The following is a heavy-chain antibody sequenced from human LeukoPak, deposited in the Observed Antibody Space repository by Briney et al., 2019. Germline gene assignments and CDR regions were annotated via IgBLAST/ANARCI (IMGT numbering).Heavy chain of an antibody. CDR3: ARGRLNGNVDF. D-gene: IGHD1-20*01. CDR1: GLTVSSNY. Sequence: GGSLRLSCAASGLTVSSNYMSWVRQAPGKGLEWVSVIYSGGSTYYADSVKDRFTISRDNSKNTLYLQMNSLRAEDTAVYYCARGRLNGNVDFWGQGTLVTVSS. CDR2: IYSGGST. J-gene: IGHJ4*02. V-gene: IGHV3-53*01.